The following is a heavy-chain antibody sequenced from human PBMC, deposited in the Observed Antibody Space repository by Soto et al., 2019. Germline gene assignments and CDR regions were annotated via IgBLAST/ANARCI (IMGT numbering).Heavy chain of an antibody. Sequence: PGGSLRLSCAASGFTFSSYAMHWVRQAPGKGLEWVAVISYDGSNKYYADSVKGRFTISRDNSKNTLYLQMNSLRAEDTAVYYCARTYYYDSSGYYFPYYYYGMDVWGQGTTVTAP. CDR1: GFTFSSYA. CDR2: ISYDGSNK. J-gene: IGHJ6*02. D-gene: IGHD3-22*01. V-gene: IGHV3-30-3*01. CDR3: ARTYYYDSSGYYFPYYYYGMDV.